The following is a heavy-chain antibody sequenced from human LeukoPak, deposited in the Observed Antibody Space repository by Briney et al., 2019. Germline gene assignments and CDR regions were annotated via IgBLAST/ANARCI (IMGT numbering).Heavy chain of an antibody. CDR2: IKQDGSEK. Sequence: GGSLRLSCAASGFTFSRYWMSWVRQAPGKGLEWVANIKQDGSEKYYVDSVKGRFTISRDNAKNSLYLQMNSLRAEDTAVYYCARDGGDYGNWFDPWGQGTLVTVSS. J-gene: IGHJ5*02. CDR3: ARDGGDYGNWFDP. D-gene: IGHD2-21*02. CDR1: GFTFSRYW. V-gene: IGHV3-7*01.